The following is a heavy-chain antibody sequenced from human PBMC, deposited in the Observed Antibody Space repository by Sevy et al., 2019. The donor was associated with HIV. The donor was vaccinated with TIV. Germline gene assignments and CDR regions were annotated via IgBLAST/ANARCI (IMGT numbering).Heavy chain of an antibody. CDR1: GFRFDRYS. CDR3: ARGPSIFGDVDGLNI. D-gene: IGHD3-3*01. Sequence: GGSLRLSCAASGFRFDRYSMNWVRQAPGKGLEWVSYISSGSSSINYADSVKDRFTISRDNAKKSLFPQMNSLRAEDTAVYYCARGPSIFGDVDGLNIWGQGTMVTVSS. V-gene: IGHV3-48*01. CDR2: ISSGSSSI. J-gene: IGHJ3*02.